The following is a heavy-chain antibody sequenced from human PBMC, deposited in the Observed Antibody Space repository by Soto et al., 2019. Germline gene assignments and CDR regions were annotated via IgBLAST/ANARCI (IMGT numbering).Heavy chain of an antibody. CDR3: VRAECTSCYGFQH. CDR1: GVTFSSYN. J-gene: IGHJ1*01. Sequence: RLSCAAVGVTFSSYNMNRVRQEPGKGLEWVSYTTTGSGTKYYADSVKGRFTISRDNAKNSLYLEMNSLRAEDTAVYYCVRAECTSCYGFQHWGQGTRVTVSS. CDR2: TTTGSGTK. V-gene: IGHV3-48*01. D-gene: IGHD2-2*01.